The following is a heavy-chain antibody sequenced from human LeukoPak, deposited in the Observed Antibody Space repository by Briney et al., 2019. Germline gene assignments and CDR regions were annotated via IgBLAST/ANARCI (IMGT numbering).Heavy chain of an antibody. CDR1: GFTFSSNW. J-gene: IGHJ4*02. CDR3: ARTVPGYFFDY. V-gene: IGHV3-74*01. Sequence: GGSPRLSCAASGFTFSSNWMHWVRQAPGKGLVWVSRINTDGSSTSYADSVKGRFTISRDNAKNTLYLQMNSLRAEDTAVYYCARTVPGYFFDYWGQGTLVTVSS. D-gene: IGHD3-9*01. CDR2: INTDGSST.